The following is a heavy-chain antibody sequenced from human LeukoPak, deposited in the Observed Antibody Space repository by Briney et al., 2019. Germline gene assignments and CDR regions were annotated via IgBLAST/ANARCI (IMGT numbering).Heavy chain of an antibody. Sequence: SETLPLTCTVSGGSISSGDYYWSWIRQPPGKGLEWIGYIYYSGSTYYNPSLKSRVTISVDTSKNQFSLKLSSVTAADTAVYYCARVNYYYYGMDVWGQGTTVTVSS. CDR2: IYYSGST. J-gene: IGHJ6*02. CDR1: GGSISSGDYY. V-gene: IGHV4-30-4*01. CDR3: ARVNYYYYGMDV.